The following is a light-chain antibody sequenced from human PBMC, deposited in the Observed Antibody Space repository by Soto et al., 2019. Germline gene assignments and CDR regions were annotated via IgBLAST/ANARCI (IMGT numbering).Light chain of an antibody. CDR3: QQYGGSPLYT. J-gene: IGKJ2*01. Sequence: PGENSTLSCRPSQSISSNSLAWYQQRPGQAPRLLISGSSSRAPGIPDRFIGSGSGTDFTLTITRLEPEDYAVYYCQQYGGSPLYTFGQGTKVDIK. CDR2: GSS. CDR1: QSISSNS. V-gene: IGKV3-20*01.